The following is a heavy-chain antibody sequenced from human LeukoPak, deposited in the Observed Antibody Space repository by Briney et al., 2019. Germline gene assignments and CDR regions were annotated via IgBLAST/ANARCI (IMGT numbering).Heavy chain of an antibody. CDR1: GGSFSGYY. D-gene: IGHD2-8*02. V-gene: IGHV4-34*01. CDR3: ARVSSGGPRDYFDY. CDR2: ISHSGST. J-gene: IGHJ4*02. Sequence: SETLSLTCAVYGGSFSGYYWSWIRQPPGKGLEWIGEISHSGSTNYNPSLKSRVTISVDTSKNQFSLKVSSVTAADTAVYYCARVSSGGPRDYFDYWGQGTLVTVSS.